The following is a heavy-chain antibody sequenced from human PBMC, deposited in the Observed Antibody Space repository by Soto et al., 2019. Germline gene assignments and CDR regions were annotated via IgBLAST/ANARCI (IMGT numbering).Heavy chain of an antibody. D-gene: IGHD5-18*01. J-gene: IGHJ4*02. V-gene: IGHV3-23*01. CDR2: MRGSGGDT. Sequence: GGSLRLSCAASGFSFSNYAIGWVRQAPGKGLEWVSSMRGSGGDTFYAGSVRGRFTISRDNSQNTVSLHMNNLGAEDTALYYCVRGHSNSYFYFDYWGQGNLVTVSS. CDR1: GFSFSNYA. CDR3: VRGHSNSYFYFDY.